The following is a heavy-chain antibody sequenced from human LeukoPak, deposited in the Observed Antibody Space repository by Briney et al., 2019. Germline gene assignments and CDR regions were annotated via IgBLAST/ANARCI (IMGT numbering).Heavy chain of an antibody. CDR1: GYTFTSYD. J-gene: IGHJ5*02. CDR2: MNPNSGNT. D-gene: IGHD3-10*01. Sequence: GASVKVSCKASGYTFTSYDINWVRQATGQGLEWMGWMNPNSGNTGYAQKFQGRVTMTRNTSISTAYMELSSLRSEDTAVYYCARVHYGSGSPDDNWFDPWGQGTLVTVSS. CDR3: ARVHYGSGSPDDNWFDP. V-gene: IGHV1-8*02.